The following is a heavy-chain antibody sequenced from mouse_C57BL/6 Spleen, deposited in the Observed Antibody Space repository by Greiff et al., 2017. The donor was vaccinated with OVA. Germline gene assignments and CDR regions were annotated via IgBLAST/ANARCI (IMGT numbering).Heavy chain of an antibody. CDR1: GYAFTNYL. Sequence: QVQLKQSGAELVRPGTSVKVSCKASGYAFTNYLIEWVKQRPGQGLEWIGVINPGSGGTNYNEQLQGKATLTADKSSSTAYMQRSSLTSEDSAVYFCARSLSDYDVGYYAMDYWGQGTSVTVSS. D-gene: IGHD2-4*01. CDR3: ARSLSDYDVGYYAMDY. J-gene: IGHJ4*01. V-gene: IGHV1-54*01. CDR2: INPGSGGT.